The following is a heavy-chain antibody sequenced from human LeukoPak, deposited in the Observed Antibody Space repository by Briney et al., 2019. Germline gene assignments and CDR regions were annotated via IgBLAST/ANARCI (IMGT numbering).Heavy chain of an antibody. CDR1: GYTFTGYY. D-gene: IGHD5-24*01. J-gene: IGHJ4*02. V-gene: IGHV1-2*02. Sequence: ASVKVSCKASGYTFTGYYMHWVRQAPGQGLEGMGWINPNSGGTNYAQKFQGRVTMTRDTSISTAYMELSRLRSDDTAVYYCARDGARRDGYDLFDYWGQGTLVTVSS. CDR2: INPNSGGT. CDR3: ARDGARRDGYDLFDY.